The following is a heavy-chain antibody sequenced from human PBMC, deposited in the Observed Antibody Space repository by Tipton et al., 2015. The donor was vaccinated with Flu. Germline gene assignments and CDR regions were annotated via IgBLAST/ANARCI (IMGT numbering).Heavy chain of an antibody. Sequence: LRLSCAVYGGSFSGYYWSWIRQPPGKGLEWIGEIKHSGSTNYNPSLKSRVTISVDTSKNQFSLKLSSVTAADTAVYYCARDLGGHSSGWKGPFDYWGQGTLVTVSS. CDR1: GGSFSGYY. CDR3: ARDLGGHSSGWKGPFDY. D-gene: IGHD6-19*01. V-gene: IGHV4-34*01. CDR2: IKHSGST. J-gene: IGHJ4*02.